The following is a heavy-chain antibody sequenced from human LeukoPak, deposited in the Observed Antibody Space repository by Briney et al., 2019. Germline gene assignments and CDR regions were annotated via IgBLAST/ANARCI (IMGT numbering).Heavy chain of an antibody. CDR3: THQDRGNSGY. D-gene: IGHD4-23*01. CDR2: IRSKANSYAT. J-gene: IGHJ4*02. V-gene: IGHV3-73*01. CDR1: GFTFSGSA. Sequence: GGSLRLSCAASGFTFSGSAMHWVRQASGKGLEWVGRIRSKANSYATAYAASVKGRFTISRDDSKNTAYLQMNSLNTEDTAVYYCTHQDRGNSGYWGQGTLVTVSS.